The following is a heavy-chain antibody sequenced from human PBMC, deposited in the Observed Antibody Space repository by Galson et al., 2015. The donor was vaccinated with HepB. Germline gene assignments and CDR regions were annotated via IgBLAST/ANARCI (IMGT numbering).Heavy chain of an antibody. Sequence: SLRLSCAASGFTFRRYGMPWVRQAPCKGLEWVAVIWYDGSNKYYADSVKGRFTITRDNSKNTLYLQMNSLRVEDTAVYYCARGEFYFYYWGQGTLVTVSS. V-gene: IGHV3-33*01. D-gene: IGHD3-10*01. J-gene: IGHJ4*02. CDR3: ARGEFYFYY. CDR2: IWYDGSNK. CDR1: GFTFRRYG.